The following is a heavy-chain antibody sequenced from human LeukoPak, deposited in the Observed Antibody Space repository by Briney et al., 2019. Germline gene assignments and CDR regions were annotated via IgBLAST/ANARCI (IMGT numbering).Heavy chain of an antibody. J-gene: IGHJ3*02. Sequence: PGGSLRLSREASGFIFSTYWMTWVRQAPGKGLEWVANIKKDGSENHYVDSVRGRFTISRDNAKNSLYLQMSSLRVEDTAMYYCARDSNYYDSSAYYDTFDIWGQGTMVTVSS. D-gene: IGHD3-22*01. CDR2: IKKDGSEN. V-gene: IGHV3-7*01. CDR3: ARDSNYYDSSAYYDTFDI. CDR1: GFIFSTYW.